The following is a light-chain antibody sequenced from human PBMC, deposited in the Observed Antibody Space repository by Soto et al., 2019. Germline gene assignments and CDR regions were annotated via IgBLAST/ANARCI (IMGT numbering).Light chain of an antibody. CDR3: GSYTTRNPRQIV. CDR2: DVS. V-gene: IGLV2-14*03. CDR1: SSDVGGYNY. J-gene: IGLJ1*01. Sequence: QSVLTQPASVSGSPGQTITISCTGTSSDVGGYNYVSWYQHHPGKAPKLIIYDVSNRPSGVSNRFSGSKSGNTASLTISGLQPEDEADYYCGSYTTRNPRQIVFGTGTKVTVL.